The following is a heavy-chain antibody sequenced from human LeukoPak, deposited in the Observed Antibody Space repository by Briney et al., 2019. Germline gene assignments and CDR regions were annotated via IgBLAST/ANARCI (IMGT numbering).Heavy chain of an antibody. D-gene: IGHD1-26*01. Sequence: ASVKVSCKASGYTFTGDYMHWVRQAPGQGLEWMGWINPNSGGTNYAQKFQGRVTMTRDTSISTAYMELSRLRSDDTAVYYCARGIAPYSGTYGVGYYCYMDVWGKGTTVTVSS. CDR1: GYTFTGDY. CDR3: ARGIAPYSGTYGVGYYCYMDV. CDR2: INPNSGGT. J-gene: IGHJ6*03. V-gene: IGHV1-2*02.